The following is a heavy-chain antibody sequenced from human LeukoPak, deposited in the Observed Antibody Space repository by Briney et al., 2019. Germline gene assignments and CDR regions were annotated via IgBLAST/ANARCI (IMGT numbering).Heavy chain of an antibody. J-gene: IGHJ4*02. CDR3: ARHNQGSPDY. CDR2: ISSSRSIM. CDR1: GFIFSYYD. Sequence: GGSLRLSCVASGFIFSYYDMDWVRQAPGKGLEWISYISSSRSIMYYADSVLGRFTVSRDNAENTLYLQMNSLRGDDTAVYYCARHNQGSPDYWGQGPLVTVSS. V-gene: IGHV3-48*01.